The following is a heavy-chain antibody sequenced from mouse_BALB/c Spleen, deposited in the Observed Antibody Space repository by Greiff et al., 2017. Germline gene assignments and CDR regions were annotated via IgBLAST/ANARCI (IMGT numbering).Heavy chain of an antibody. J-gene: IGHJ2*01. D-gene: IGHD2-2*01. CDR2: ISSGSSTI. CDR3: ARNGYDYFDY. CDR1: GFTFSSFG. Sequence: EVQLVESGGGLVQPGGSRKLSCAASGFTFSSFGMHWVRQAPEKGLEWVAYISSGSSTIYYADTVKGRFTISRDNPKNTLFLQITSLRSEDTAMYYCARNGYDYFDYWGQGTTLTVSS. V-gene: IGHV5-17*02.